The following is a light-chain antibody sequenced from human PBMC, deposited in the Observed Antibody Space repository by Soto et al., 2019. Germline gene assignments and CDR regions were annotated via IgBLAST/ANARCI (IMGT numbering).Light chain of an antibody. CDR2: GAS. CDR1: QSVSSSY. CDR3: QQYGSSPPYT. Sequence: EIVLTQSPGTLSLSPGERATLSCRASQSVSSSYLAWYQQKPGQAPRLLIYGASSRATGIPDRFSGSGSGTDFTLTISRLEPEDFAVYYCQQYGSSPPYTFGQETKVEIK. V-gene: IGKV3-20*01. J-gene: IGKJ2*01.